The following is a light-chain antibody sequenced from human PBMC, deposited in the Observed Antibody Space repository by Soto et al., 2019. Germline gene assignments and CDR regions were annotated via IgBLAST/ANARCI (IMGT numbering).Light chain of an antibody. V-gene: IGKV3-20*01. J-gene: IGKJ2*01. Sequence: EIVLTQSPGTLSLSPGERATLSCRASQSVSSSYLAWYQRKPGQAPRLLIYGASSRATGIPDRFSGSGSGTDFTLTISRLEPEDFAVYYCQQYGGSPMHTFGQGTKLEIK. CDR1: QSVSSSY. CDR3: QQYGGSPMHT. CDR2: GAS.